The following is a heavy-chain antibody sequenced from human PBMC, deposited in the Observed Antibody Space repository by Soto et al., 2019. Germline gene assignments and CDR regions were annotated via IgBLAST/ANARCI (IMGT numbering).Heavy chain of an antibody. CDR2: ISYDGSNK. CDR1: GFTFSSYC. Sequence: QVQLVESGGGVVQPGRSLRLSCAASGFTFSSYCMHWVRQAPCKWLEWVAVISYDGSNKYYADSVKGRFTISRDNSKKTLYLQMNSLRAEDTAVYYCANDRVKATVTTALDYWGQGTLVTVSS. V-gene: IGHV3-30*18. CDR3: ANDRVKATVTTALDY. D-gene: IGHD4-17*01. J-gene: IGHJ4*02.